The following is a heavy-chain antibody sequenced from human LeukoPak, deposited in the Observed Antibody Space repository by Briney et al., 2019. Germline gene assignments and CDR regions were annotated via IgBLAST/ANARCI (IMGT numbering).Heavy chain of an antibody. CDR3: AREDGARITMVRGDAFDI. J-gene: IGHJ3*02. D-gene: IGHD3-10*01. CDR1: GFTFSSYS. Sequence: GGSLRLSCAASGFTFSSYSMNWVRQAPGKGLEWVSYISSSSSTIYYADSVKGRFTISRDNAKNSLYLQMNSLRAEDTAVYYCAREDGARITMVRGDAFDIWGQGTMVTVSS. CDR2: ISSSSSTI. V-gene: IGHV3-48*04.